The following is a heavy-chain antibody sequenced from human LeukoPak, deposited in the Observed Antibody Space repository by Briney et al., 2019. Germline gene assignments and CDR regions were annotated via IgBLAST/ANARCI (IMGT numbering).Heavy chain of an antibody. J-gene: IGHJ3*02. CDR2: ISRSSSYI. CDR1: GFTFSSYS. V-gene: IGHV3-21*01. Sequence: PGGSLRLSCAASGFTFSSYSMNWVRQAPGEGLEWVSSISRSSSYIYNADSVKGRFTISRDNAKNSLYLQMNSLRAEDTAVYYCARDSAMARGVDDAFDIWGQGTMVTVSS. D-gene: IGHD3-10*01. CDR3: ARDSAMARGVDDAFDI.